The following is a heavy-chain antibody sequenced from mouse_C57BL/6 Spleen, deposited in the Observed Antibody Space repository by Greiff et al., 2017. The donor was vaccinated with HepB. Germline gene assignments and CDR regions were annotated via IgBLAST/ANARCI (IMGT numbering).Heavy chain of an antibody. CDR3: ARDARRDAMDY. CDR2: SRNKANDYTT. Sequence: EVKLMESGGGLVQSGRSLRLSCATSGFTFSDFYMEWVRQAPGKGLEWIAASRNKANDYTTEYSASVKGRFIVSRDTSQSILYLQMNALRAEDTAIYYCARDARRDAMDYWGQGTSVTVSS. J-gene: IGHJ4*01. V-gene: IGHV7-1*01. CDR1: GFTFSDFY.